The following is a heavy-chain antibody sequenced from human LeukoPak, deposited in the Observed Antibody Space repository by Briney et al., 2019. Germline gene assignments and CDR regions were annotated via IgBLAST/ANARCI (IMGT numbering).Heavy chain of an antibody. D-gene: IGHD3-3*01. CDR2: INGDGSTT. CDR1: GFTFSSYW. V-gene: IGHV3-74*01. CDR3: ARDLDFWRGYYDY. Sequence: TGGSLRLSCAASGFTFSSYWMHWVRQAPGKGLVWVSRINGDGSTTSYADSVKGRFTISRDNAKNTLYLQMNSLRVEDTAVYYCARDLDFWRGYYDYWGQGTLVTVSS. J-gene: IGHJ4*02.